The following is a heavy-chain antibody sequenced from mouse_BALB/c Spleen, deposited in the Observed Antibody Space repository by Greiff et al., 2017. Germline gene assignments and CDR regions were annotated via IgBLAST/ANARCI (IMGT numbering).Heavy chain of an antibody. Sequence: EVMLVESGGDLVKPGGSLKLSCAASGFTFSSYGMSWVRQTPDKRLEWVATISSGGSYTYYPDSVKGRFTISRDNAKNTLYLQMSSLKSEDTAMYYCARDSSGYNDYWGQGTTLTVSS. CDR2: ISSGGSYT. CDR1: GFTFSSYG. J-gene: IGHJ2*01. V-gene: IGHV5-6*01. CDR3: ARDSSGYNDY. D-gene: IGHD3-2*01.